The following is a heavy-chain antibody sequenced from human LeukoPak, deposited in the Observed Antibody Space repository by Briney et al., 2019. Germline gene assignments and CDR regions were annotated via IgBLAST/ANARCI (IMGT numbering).Heavy chain of an antibody. V-gene: IGHV1-2*02. CDR1: GYTFTDYY. D-gene: IGHD3-10*01. CDR2: INPNNGGT. CDR3: ARRTYYYGSGSDY. Sequence: ASVKVSCKASGYTFTDYYMHWVRQAPGQGLEWMGWINPNNGGTNYAQNFHGRVSMTRDTSISTAYMELSRLSSDDTAVYYCARRTYYYGSGSDYWGQGTLVTVSS. J-gene: IGHJ4*02.